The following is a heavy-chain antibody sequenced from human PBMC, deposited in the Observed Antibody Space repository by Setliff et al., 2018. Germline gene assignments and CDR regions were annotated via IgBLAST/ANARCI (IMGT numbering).Heavy chain of an antibody. CDR3: TRSRGPRVVLAADFDF. J-gene: IGHJ4*02. CDR2: ISPYSGES. CDR1: GFRFTSFG. V-gene: IGHV1-18*01. D-gene: IGHD3-16*01. Sequence: ASVKVSCKTSGFRFTSFGFSWVRQAPGQGLEWVGWISPYSGESNYAQKFQDRLTVTADTSTKTTYMELRSLTSDDTAVYFCTRSRGPRVVLAADFDFWSQGTRVTVSA.